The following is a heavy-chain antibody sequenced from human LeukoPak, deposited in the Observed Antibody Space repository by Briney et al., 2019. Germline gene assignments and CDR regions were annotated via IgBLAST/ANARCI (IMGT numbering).Heavy chain of an antibody. J-gene: IGHJ4*02. Sequence: KFQGRVTITRDTSASTAYMELSSLRSEDTAVYYCARGPITMIVPVDYWGQGTLVTVSS. CDR3: ARGPITMIVPVDY. D-gene: IGHD3-22*01. V-gene: IGHV1-3*01.